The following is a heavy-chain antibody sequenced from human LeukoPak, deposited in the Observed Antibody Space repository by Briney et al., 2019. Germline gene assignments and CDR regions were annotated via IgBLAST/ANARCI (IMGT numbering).Heavy chain of an antibody. Sequence: PGGSLRLSCVASGFTFSSYAMSWVRQAPGKGLEWVSGITSSGTTTFYADSVKGRFTIFRDNSKNTLYLQMNSLRAEDTAVYYCAKLFKGIACGMDVWGQGTTVTVSS. D-gene: IGHD2-15*01. J-gene: IGHJ6*02. CDR3: AKLFKGIACGMDV. CDR1: GFTFSSYA. CDR2: ITSSGTTT. V-gene: IGHV3-23*01.